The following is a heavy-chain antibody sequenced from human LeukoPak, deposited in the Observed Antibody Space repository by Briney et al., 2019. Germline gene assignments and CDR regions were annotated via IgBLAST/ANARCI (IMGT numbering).Heavy chain of an antibody. V-gene: IGHV3-7*01. CDR2: IKEDGSEQ. CDR1: GFTFRTYW. CDR3: ARDSFETDIDY. J-gene: IGHJ4*02. D-gene: IGHD1-14*01. Sequence: GGSLRLSCAVSGFTFRTYWMSWVRQAPGKGLEWVANIKEDGSEQYYVNSLKGRFTISRDNVKNSLYLQMNSLRVEDSTVYYCARDSFETDIDYWGQGTLVTVSS.